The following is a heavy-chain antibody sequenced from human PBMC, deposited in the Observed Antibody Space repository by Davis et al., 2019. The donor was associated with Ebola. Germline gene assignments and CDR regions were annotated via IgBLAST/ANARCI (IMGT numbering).Heavy chain of an antibody. D-gene: IGHD2-2*02. J-gene: IGHJ6*02. V-gene: IGHV4-34*01. CDR1: GGSFSGYY. CDR3: ARQRHCSSTSCYTFRDFWSGYGMDV. Sequence: MPSETLSLTCAVYGGSFSGYYWSWIRQPPGKGLEWIGEINHSGSTNYNPSLKSRVPISVDTSKNQFSLKLSSVTAADTAVYYCARQRHCSSTSCYTFRDFWSGYGMDVWGQGTTVTVSS. CDR2: INHSGST.